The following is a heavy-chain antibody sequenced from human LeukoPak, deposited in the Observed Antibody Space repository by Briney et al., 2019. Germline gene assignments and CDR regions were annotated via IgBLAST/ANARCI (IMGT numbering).Heavy chain of an antibody. CDR3: AREHYGSGSYYSDYYFDY. CDR2: ISGSGDNT. J-gene: IGHJ4*02. D-gene: IGHD3-10*01. V-gene: IGHV3-23*01. Sequence: GGSLRLSCAASGFTFSTYGMNWVRQAPGKGLEWVSTISGSGDNTYYADSVKGRFSISRDNSKNTLYLQVNGLRAEDTALYYCAREHYGSGSYYSDYYFDYWGQGTLVTVSS. CDR1: GFTFSTYG.